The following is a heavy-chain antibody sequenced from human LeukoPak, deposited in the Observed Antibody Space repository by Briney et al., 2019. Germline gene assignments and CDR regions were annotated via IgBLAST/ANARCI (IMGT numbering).Heavy chain of an antibody. CDR1: GYTFTGYY. V-gene: IGHV1-2*02. D-gene: IGHD2-2*01. J-gene: IGHJ5*02. CDR3: ARNRRARYCSSTSCSERFDP. Sequence: ASVTVSCKPSGYTFTGYYMHWVRQAPGQGLEWMGWINPNSGGTNYAQKFQGRVTMTRDTSISTAYMELSRLRSDDTAVYYCARNRRARYCSSTSCSERFDPWGQGTLVTVSS. CDR2: INPNSGGT.